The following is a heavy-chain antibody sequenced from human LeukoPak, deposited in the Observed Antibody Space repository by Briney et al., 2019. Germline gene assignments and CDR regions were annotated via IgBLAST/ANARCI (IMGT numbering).Heavy chain of an antibody. V-gene: IGHV5-51*01. CDR3: ARHAESGSGTCYNVDY. J-gene: IGHJ4*02. Sequence: GESLKISCKGSGYSFVAYYIAWVRQMPGKGLEWMGIIYPRDSNTRYSPSFQGQVTISADKSLNTAYLQWSSLKASDTAMYYCARHAESGSGTCYNVDYWGQGTLVTVSS. CDR1: GYSFVAYY. D-gene: IGHD3-10*01. CDR2: IYPRDSNT.